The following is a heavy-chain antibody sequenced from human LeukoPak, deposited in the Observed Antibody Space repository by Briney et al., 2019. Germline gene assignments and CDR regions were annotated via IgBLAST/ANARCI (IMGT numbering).Heavy chain of an antibody. V-gene: IGHV4-38-2*02. CDR3: AKDLEHGDYVY. D-gene: IGHD4-17*01. J-gene: IGHJ4*02. Sequence: SETLSLTCSVSGYSISSGYYWGWIRQPPGKGLEWIGSIYHSGRTYNNPSLKSRVTISVDTSKNQFSLKLSSVIAADTAVYYCAKDLEHGDYVYWGQGTLVTVSS. CDR1: GYSISSGYY. CDR2: IYHSGRT.